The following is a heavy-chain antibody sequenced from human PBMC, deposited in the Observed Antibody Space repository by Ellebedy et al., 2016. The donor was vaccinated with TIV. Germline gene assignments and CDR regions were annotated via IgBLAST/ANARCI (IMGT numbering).Heavy chain of an antibody. CDR1: GGSISGYY. J-gene: IGHJ4*02. V-gene: IGHV4-59*01. CDR2: IFYSGST. D-gene: IGHD6-13*01. CDR3: AKVSDGSSLDY. Sequence: MPSETLSLTCTVSGGSISGYYWSWIRQPPGKGLEWIGYIFYSGSTNYNSSLNSRVTISVDTSKNQFSLKLRFVTAADTAVYYCAKVSDGSSLDYWGQGTLVTVSS.